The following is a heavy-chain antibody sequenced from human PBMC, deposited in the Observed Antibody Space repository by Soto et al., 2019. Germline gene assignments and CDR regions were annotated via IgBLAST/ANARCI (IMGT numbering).Heavy chain of an antibody. Sequence: KPGGSLRLSCAASGFTFSSYSMNWVRQAPGKGLEWVSSISSSSSYIYYADSVKGRFTISRDNAKNSLYLQMNSLRAEDTAVYYCARDPAIQLWPLHLDYWGQGTLVTVSS. V-gene: IGHV3-21*01. CDR1: GFTFSSYS. D-gene: IGHD5-18*01. J-gene: IGHJ4*02. CDR2: ISSSSSYI. CDR3: ARDPAIQLWPLHLDY.